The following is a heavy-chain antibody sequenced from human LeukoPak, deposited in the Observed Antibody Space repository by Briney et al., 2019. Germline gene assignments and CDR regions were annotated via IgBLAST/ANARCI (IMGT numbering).Heavy chain of an antibody. D-gene: IGHD1-26*01. Sequence: GGSLRLSCAASGFTFSIYGMSWVRQAPGKGLEWVSSITCCTGRTDYADSVKGRFTISRDNSKNTLSLQMNSLRVEDTAVYYCAKPEWELLSIHALDIWGQGTMVTVSS. CDR1: GFTFSIYG. J-gene: IGHJ3*02. CDR3: AKPEWELLSIHALDI. V-gene: IGHV3-23*01. CDR2: ITCCTGRT.